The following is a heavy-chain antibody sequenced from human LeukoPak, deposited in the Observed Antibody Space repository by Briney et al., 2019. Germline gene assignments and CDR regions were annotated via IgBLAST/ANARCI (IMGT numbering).Heavy chain of an antibody. CDR3: ARGRRYYYDSSGSQGDY. CDR2: MNPNSGNT. Sequence: ASVKVSCKASGYTFTSYDINRVRQATGQGLEWMGWMNPNSGNTGYAQKFQGRVTMTRNTSISTAYMELSSLRSEDTAVYYCARGRRYYYDSSGSQGDYWGQGTLVTVSS. CDR1: GYTFTSYD. D-gene: IGHD3-22*01. V-gene: IGHV1-8*01. J-gene: IGHJ4*02.